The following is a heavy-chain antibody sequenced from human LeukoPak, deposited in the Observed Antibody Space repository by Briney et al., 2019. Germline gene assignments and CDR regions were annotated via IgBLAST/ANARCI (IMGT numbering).Heavy chain of an antibody. Sequence: SETLSLTRTVSGGSISSRSYYWGWIRQPPGKGLEWIGSIYYSGSTYYNPSLKSRVTISVDTSNNQFSLKLSSVTAADTAVYYCARLCVAAAYHDYWGQGTLVTVSS. J-gene: IGHJ4*02. CDR2: IYYSGST. V-gene: IGHV4-39*01. CDR1: GGSISSRSYY. D-gene: IGHD6-13*01. CDR3: ARLCVAAAYHDY.